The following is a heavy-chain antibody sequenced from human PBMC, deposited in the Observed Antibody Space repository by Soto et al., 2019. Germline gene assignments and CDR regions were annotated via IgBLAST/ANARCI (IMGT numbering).Heavy chain of an antibody. CDR3: ARVFTGDYYDSSGYLFGY. D-gene: IGHD3-22*01. J-gene: IGHJ4*02. CDR2: IYHSGST. CDR1: GYSTSSGYY. V-gene: IGHV4-38-2*01. Sequence: SETLSLTCAVSGYSTSSGYYWGWIRQPPGKGLEWIGSIYHSGSTYYNPSLKSRVTISVDTSKNQFSLKLSSVTAADTAVYYCARVFTGDYYDSSGYLFGYWGQGTLVTVSS.